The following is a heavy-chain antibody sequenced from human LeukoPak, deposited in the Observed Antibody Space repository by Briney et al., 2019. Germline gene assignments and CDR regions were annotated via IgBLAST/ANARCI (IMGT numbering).Heavy chain of an antibody. CDR2: ISSSGSAE. D-gene: IGHD3-3*01. J-gene: IGHJ4*02. CDR1: GFTFSDYY. CDR3: ARDERYYDFWSGRD. Sequence: GGSLRLSCAASGFTFSDYYMSWMRQAPGKGLEWVSFISSSGSAEYYADSVKGRFTIFRDNAKNLLYLQMSSLTAEDTAVYYCARDERYYDFWSGRDWGQGTLVTVSS. V-gene: IGHV3-11*04.